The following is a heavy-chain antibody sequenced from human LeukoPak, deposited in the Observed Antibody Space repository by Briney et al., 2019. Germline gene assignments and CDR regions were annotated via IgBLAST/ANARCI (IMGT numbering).Heavy chain of an antibody. Sequence: SETLSLTCAVSGGSISSYYGSWIRQPAGKGVGWIGRIYTSGTTNYNPSLKSRVTMSVDNSKKQISLNLNPVTAAETAVYYCARTNPRAATFDFWGQGTLVTVSS. V-gene: IGHV4-4*07. CDR3: ARTNPRAATFDF. CDR2: IYTSGTT. D-gene: IGHD2-15*01. J-gene: IGHJ4*01. CDR1: GGSISSYY.